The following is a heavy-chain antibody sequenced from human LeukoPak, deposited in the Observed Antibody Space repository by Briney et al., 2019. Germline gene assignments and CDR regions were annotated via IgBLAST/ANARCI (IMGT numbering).Heavy chain of an antibody. CDR1: GGSISSYY. J-gene: IGHJ4*02. CDR2: IYYSGST. CDR3: ARLLLRYFDWPRPTYYFDY. V-gene: IGHV4-39*01. D-gene: IGHD3-9*01. Sequence: SETLSLTCTVSGGSISSYYWSWIRQPPGKGLEWIGSIYYSGSTYYNPSLKSRVTISVDTSKNQFSLKLSSVTAADTAVYYCARLLLRYFDWPRPTYYFDYWGQGTLVTVSS.